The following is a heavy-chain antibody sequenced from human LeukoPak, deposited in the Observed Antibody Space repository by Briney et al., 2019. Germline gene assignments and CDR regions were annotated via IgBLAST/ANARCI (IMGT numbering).Heavy chain of an antibody. CDR2: IKSKTEGGTT. J-gene: IGHJ3*02. CDR1: GFTLTNAW. D-gene: IGHD5-18*01. V-gene: IGHV3-15*01. CDR3: ARHATLNGNSHGQRAFDI. Sequence: GGSLRLSCAASGFTLTNAWMNWVRQTPGKGLEWVGRIKSKTEGGTTGYAAPVKGRFTISRDDSQNILYLQMNSLRAEDTAVYYCARHATLNGNSHGQRAFDIWGQGTMVTVSS.